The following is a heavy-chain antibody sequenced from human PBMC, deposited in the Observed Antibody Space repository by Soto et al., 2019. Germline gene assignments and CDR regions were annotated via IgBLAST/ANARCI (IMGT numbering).Heavy chain of an antibody. CDR2: INAGNGNT. J-gene: IGHJ1*01. V-gene: IGHV1-3*01. CDR3: ARERYSGWYPHAEYFQH. D-gene: IGHD6-13*01. Sequence: ASVKVSCKASGYTFTSYAMHWVRQAPGQRLEWMGWINAGNGNTKYSQKFQGRVTITRDTSASTAYMELSSLRSEDTAVYYCARERYSGWYPHAEYFQHWGQGTLVTVS. CDR1: GYTFTSYA.